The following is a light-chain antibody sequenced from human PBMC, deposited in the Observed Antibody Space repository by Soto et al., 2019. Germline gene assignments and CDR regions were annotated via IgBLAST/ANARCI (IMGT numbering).Light chain of an antibody. J-gene: IGKJ4*01. Sequence: EIVLTQYPATLSLSPGESVTLSCRASQSLRSTLAWYQQKRGQAPRLLIYDLSNRAAGIPDRFSGSGSGTVFTLTISRLEPEDFALYSCQQRSNWPQVTFGGGTKVEFK. CDR2: DLS. CDR3: QQRSNWPQVT. CDR1: QSLRST. V-gene: IGKV3-11*01.